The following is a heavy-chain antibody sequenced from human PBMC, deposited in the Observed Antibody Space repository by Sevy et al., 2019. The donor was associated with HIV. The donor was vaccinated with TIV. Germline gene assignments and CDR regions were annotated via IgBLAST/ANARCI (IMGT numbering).Heavy chain of an antibody. Sequence: GGSLRLSCAASGFTFTLYAIHWVRQAPGKGLEWVALISYSGTNKYYADSVKGRFTNPRDDSKNTANLQMNNLRTDDSAVYYCARVAVEYCTDDCYHRFDYWGQGTQVTVSS. CDR2: ISYSGTNK. V-gene: IGHV3-30-3*01. CDR1: GFTFTLYA. D-gene: IGHD2-8*02. CDR3: ARVAVEYCTDDCYHRFDY. J-gene: IGHJ4*02.